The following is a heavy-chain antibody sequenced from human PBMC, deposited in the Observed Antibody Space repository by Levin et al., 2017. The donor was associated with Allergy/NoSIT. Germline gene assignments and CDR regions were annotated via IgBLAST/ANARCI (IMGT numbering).Heavy chain of an antibody. V-gene: IGHV3-30*04. D-gene: IGHD6-19*01. J-gene: IGHJ6*02. Sequence: PGGSLRLSCAASGFTFSSYAMHWVRQAPGKGLEWVAVISYDGSNKYYADSVKGRFTISRDNSKNTLYLQMNSLRAEDTAVYYCARWYSSGWYGVSYYGMDVWGQGTTVTVSS. CDR3: ARWYSSGWYGVSYYGMDV. CDR2: ISYDGSNK. CDR1: GFTFSSYA.